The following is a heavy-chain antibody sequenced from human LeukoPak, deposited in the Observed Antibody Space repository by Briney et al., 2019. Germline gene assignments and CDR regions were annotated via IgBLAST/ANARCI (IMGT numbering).Heavy chain of an antibody. CDR3: ARIVGAGDAFDI. V-gene: IGHV4-30-4*08. Sequence: KTSETLSLTCTVSGGSISSGDYYWSWIRQPPGKGLEWIGYIYYSGSTYYNPSLKSRVTISVDTSKNQFSLKLSSVTAADTAVYYCARIVGAGDAFDIWGQGTMVTVSS. J-gene: IGHJ3*02. CDR2: IYYSGST. D-gene: IGHD1-26*01. CDR1: GGSISSGDYY.